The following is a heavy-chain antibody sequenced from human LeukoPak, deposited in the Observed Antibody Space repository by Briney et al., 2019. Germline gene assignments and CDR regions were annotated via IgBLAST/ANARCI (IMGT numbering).Heavy chain of an antibody. J-gene: IGHJ1*01. V-gene: IGHV3-23*01. CDR1: GFTFSNFA. D-gene: IGHD3-22*01. CDR2: FSDRTNRA. CDR3: AKSQFITMIVVDQ. Sequence: PGGSLRLSCAASGFTFSNFAMSWVRQAPGKGLEWVSGFSDRTNRAYYADSLKGRFTISRDTAKNTLYLQMNNLRAEDTAVYYCAKSQFITMIVVDQWGQGTLVTVSS.